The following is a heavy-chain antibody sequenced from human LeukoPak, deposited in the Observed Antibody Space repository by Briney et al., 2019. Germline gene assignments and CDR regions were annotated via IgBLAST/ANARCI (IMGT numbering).Heavy chain of an antibody. D-gene: IGHD6-13*01. V-gene: IGHV3-30*03. CDR1: GFTFSNAW. Sequence: GGSLRLSCAASGFTFSNAWMNWVRQAPGKGLEWVAVISYDGSNKYYADSVKGRFTISRDNSKNTLYLQMNSLRAEDTAVYYCARDGYSSSWYYFDYWGQGTLVTVSS. CDR2: ISYDGSNK. J-gene: IGHJ4*02. CDR3: ARDGYSSSWYYFDY.